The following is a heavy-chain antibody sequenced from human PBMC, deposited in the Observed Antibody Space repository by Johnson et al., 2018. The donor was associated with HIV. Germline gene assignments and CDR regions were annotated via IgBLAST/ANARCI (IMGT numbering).Heavy chain of an antibody. CDR3: AKDLVGNSGAFDI. V-gene: IGHV3-30*18. CDR1: GFTFSSYW. CDR2: ISYDGSNK. J-gene: IGHJ3*02. D-gene: IGHD1-7*01. Sequence: VQLVESGGGLVQPGGSLRLSCAASGFTFSSYWMSWVRQAPGKGLEWVAVISYDGSNKYYADSVKGRFTISRDNSKNTLYLQMNSLRAEDTAVYYCAKDLVGNSGAFDIWGQGTLVSVSS.